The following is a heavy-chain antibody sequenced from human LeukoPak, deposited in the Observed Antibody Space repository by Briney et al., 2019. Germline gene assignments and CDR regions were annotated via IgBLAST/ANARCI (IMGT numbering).Heavy chain of an antibody. CDR1: GGTFSSYA. V-gene: IGHV1-69*01. CDR2: IIPIFGTA. Sequence: GASVKVSCKASGGTFSSYAISWVRQAPGQGLEWMGGIIPIFGTANYAQKFQGRVTITADESTSTAYMELSSLRSEDTAVYYCARVGEVYQLLLGSFVYWGQGTLVTVSS. J-gene: IGHJ4*02. CDR3: ARVGEVYQLLLGSFVY. D-gene: IGHD2-2*01.